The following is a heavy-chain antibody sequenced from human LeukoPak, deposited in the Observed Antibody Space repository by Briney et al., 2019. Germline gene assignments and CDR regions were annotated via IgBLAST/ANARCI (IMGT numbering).Heavy chain of an antibody. Sequence: GRSLRLSCAASGFTFDDYAMHWVRQAPGKGLEWVSGISWNSGSIGYADSVKGRFTISRDNAKNSLYLQMNSLRAEDTAVYYCAGEVLRNWFDPWGQGTLVTVSS. D-gene: IGHD5/OR15-5a*01. CDR2: ISWNSGSI. CDR1: GFTFDDYA. CDR3: AGEVLRNWFDP. J-gene: IGHJ5*02. V-gene: IGHV3-9*01.